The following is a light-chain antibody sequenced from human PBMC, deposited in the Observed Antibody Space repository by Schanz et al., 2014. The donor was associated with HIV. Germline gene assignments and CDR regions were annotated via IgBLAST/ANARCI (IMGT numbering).Light chain of an antibody. Sequence: QSALTQPTSASGSPGQSVTISCTGTSSDVGGYNYVSWYQQEPGKAPKLIIFEVSKRPSGVPDRFSGSKSGTTASLTISGLQAEDEADYYCSSYTRSSTGVFGTGTKLTVL. CDR3: SSYTRSSTGV. J-gene: IGLJ1*01. CDR2: EVS. V-gene: IGLV2-8*01. CDR1: SSDVGGYNY.